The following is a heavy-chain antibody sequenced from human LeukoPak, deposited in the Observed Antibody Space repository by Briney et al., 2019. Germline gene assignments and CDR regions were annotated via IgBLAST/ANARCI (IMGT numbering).Heavy chain of an antibody. D-gene: IGHD4-11*01. V-gene: IGHV5-51*01. CDR2: IYPGDSDT. CDR1: GYSFTSYW. CDR3: ARRRGPYSSHRDYDY. Sequence: GESLKISCKGSGYSFTSYWIGWVRPMPGKGLEWMGIIYPGDSDTKYSPSFQGQVTISADKSITTAFLQWSSLKASDTAMYYCARRRGPYSSHRDYDYWGQGTLVTVSS. J-gene: IGHJ4*02.